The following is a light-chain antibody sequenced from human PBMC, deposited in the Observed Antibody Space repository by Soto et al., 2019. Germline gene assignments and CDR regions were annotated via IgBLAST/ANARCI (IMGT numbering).Light chain of an antibody. Sequence: EIVLTQSPAILSLSPGERATLSCRASQSVSNYLAWYQQKPGQAPRLLIYDAFNRATGIPARFSGSGSGTDFTLTISSLEPEDFAVYYCQQRSNWPPWTFGQGTKVEIK. CDR3: QQRSNWPPWT. CDR2: DAF. CDR1: QSVSNY. V-gene: IGKV3-11*01. J-gene: IGKJ1*01.